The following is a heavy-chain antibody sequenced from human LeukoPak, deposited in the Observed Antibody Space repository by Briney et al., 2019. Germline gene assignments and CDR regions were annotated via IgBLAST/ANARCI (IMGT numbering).Heavy chain of an antibody. Sequence: SETLPLTCTVSGGSISSSSYYWGWIRQPPGKGLEWFGSIYYSGSTYYNPSLKSRVTISVDTSKNQFSLKLSSVTAADTAVYYCVRDRGRKYQLQYWYFDPWGRGTLVTVSS. J-gene: IGHJ2*01. CDR3: VRDRGRKYQLQYWYFDP. CDR2: IYYSGST. CDR1: GGSISSSSYY. V-gene: IGHV4-39*07. D-gene: IGHD2-2*01.